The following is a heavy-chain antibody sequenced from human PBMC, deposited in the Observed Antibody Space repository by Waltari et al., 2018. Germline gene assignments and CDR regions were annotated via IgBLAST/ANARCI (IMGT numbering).Heavy chain of an antibody. Sequence: QVQLVQSGAEVKKPGSSVKVSCKASGGTFSSYAISWVRQAPGQGLEWMGGIIPIFGTANYAQKFQGRVTITADESTSTAYMELSSLRSEDTAVYYCATEGICSSTSCPDNWFDPWGQGTLVTVSS. CDR2: IIPIFGTA. CDR3: ATEGICSSTSCPDNWFDP. V-gene: IGHV1-69*01. D-gene: IGHD2-2*01. CDR1: GGTFSSYA. J-gene: IGHJ5*02.